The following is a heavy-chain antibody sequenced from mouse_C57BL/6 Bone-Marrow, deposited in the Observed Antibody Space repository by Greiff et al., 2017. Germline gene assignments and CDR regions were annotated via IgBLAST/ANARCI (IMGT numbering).Heavy chain of an antibody. V-gene: IGHV1-64*01. CDR3: EGTTVVADY. D-gene: IGHD1-1*01. CDR1: GYTFTSYW. CDR2: IHPNSGST. Sequence: VQLQQSGAELVKPGASVKLSCKASGYTFTSYWMHWVKQRPGQGLEWIGMIHPNSGSTNYNEKFKSKATMTVDKSSSTAYMQLSSLTSEDSAVYYCEGTTVVADYWGQGTTLTVAS. J-gene: IGHJ2*01.